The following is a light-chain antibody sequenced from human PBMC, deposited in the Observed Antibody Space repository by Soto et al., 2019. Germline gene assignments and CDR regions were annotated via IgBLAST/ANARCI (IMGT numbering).Light chain of an antibody. CDR3: SSYTPGSNQV. J-gene: IGLJ1*01. V-gene: IGLV2-14*01. CDR2: EVS. Sequence: QSLLTPASSLSVSTGQSIAISCTGSISDVGIYNYVCWYQQQPGKVPKLIIYEVSNPRSGVSNRFSGPKSGKTASLTISELQAEDVADYYSSSYTPGSNQVFGTGTKVTV. CDR1: ISDVGIYNY.